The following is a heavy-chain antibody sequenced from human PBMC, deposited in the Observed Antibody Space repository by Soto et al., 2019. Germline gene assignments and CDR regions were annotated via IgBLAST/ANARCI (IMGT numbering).Heavy chain of an antibody. CDR2: ISYDGSNK. V-gene: IGHV3-30*18. D-gene: IGHD4-17*01. J-gene: IGHJ5*02. Sequence: GGSLRLSCAASGFTFSSYGMHWVRQAPGKGLEWVAVISYDGSNKYYADSVKGRFTISRDNSKNTLYLQMNSLRAEDTAVYYCAKIPVTRDGWFDPWGQGTLVTVSS. CDR1: GFTFSSYG. CDR3: AKIPVTRDGWFDP.